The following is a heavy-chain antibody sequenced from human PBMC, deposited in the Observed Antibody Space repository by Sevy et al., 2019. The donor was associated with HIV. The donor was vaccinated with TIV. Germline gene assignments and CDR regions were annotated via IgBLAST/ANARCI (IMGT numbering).Heavy chain of an antibody. D-gene: IGHD1-26*01. CDR1: GYTFTSYG. CDR3: ARDAYSGTAGWFDP. CDR2: ISAYNGNT. J-gene: IGHJ5*02. V-gene: IGHV1-18*01. Sequence: ASVKVSCKASGYTFTSYGISWVRQAPGQGLEWMGWISAYNGNTNYAQKHQGRVTMTTDTSTSTAYMELRSLRSDDTAVYYCARDAYSGTAGWFDPWGQGTLVTVSS.